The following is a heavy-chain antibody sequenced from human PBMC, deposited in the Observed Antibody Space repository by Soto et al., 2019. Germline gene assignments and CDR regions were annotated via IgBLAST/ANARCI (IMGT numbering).Heavy chain of an antibody. CDR2: FDPEDGET. D-gene: IGHD3-22*01. CDR1: GYTLTELS. CDR3: ATFAPLRSGYDAFDI. J-gene: IGHJ3*02. V-gene: IGHV1-24*01. Sequence: ASVKVSCKVSGYTLTELSMHWVRQAPGKGLEWMGGFDPEDGETIYAQKFQGRVTMTEDTSTDTAYMELSSLRSEDTAVYYCATFAPLRSGYDAFDIWGQGTMVTVSS.